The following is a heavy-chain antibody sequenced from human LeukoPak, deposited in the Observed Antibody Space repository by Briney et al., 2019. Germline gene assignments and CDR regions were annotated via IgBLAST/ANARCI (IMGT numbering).Heavy chain of an antibody. V-gene: IGHV5-10-1*01. CDR1: GYSFTSYW. D-gene: IGHD3-22*01. CDR2: IEPSDSYT. J-gene: IGHJ4*02. Sequence: GESLKISCKGSGYSFTSYWISWVRQMPGKGLEWMGRIEPSDSYTNYSPSFQGHVTISADKSISTAYLQWSSLKASDTAMYYCARRAYYDSSGYYYYADYWGQGTLVTVSS. CDR3: ARRAYYDSSGYYYYADY.